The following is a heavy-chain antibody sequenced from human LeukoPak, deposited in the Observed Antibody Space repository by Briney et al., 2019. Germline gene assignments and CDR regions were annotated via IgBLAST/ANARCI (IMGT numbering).Heavy chain of an antibody. CDR2: ISNSGAGT. V-gene: IGHV3-23*01. D-gene: IGHD4-23*01. CDR1: GFTFSTFA. CDR3: AKDKDSGGNSPVDY. Sequence: GGSLRLSCAAPGFTFSTFAMTWVCQAPGKGLEWVSGISNSGAGTYYVDSVKGRFTISRDNSKNTLYLQMNSLRAEDTAVYYCAKDKDSGGNSPVDYWGQGTLVSVSS. J-gene: IGHJ4*02.